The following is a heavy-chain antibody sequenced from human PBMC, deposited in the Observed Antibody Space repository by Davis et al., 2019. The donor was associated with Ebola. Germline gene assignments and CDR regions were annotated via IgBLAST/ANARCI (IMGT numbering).Heavy chain of an antibody. CDR1: GYTFTSYD. CDR3: ASAGVVPYYYYGMDV. Sequence: ASVKVSCKASGYTFTSYDINWVRQATGQGLEWMGWMNPNSGNTGYAQKFQGRVTMTRNTSISTAYMELSSLRSEDTAVYYCASAGVVPYYYYGMDVWGQGTTVTVSS. CDR2: MNPNSGNT. V-gene: IGHV1-8*01. D-gene: IGHD2-15*01. J-gene: IGHJ6*02.